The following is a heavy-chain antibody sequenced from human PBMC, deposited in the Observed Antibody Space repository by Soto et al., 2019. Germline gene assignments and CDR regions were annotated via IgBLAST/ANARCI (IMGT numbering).Heavy chain of an antibody. V-gene: IGHV3-23*01. D-gene: IGHD6-6*01. CDR3: ATVHSTSRSFDY. CDR2: TGYSRLTT. Sequence: GGSPRLSCAASGLNFSILAMSWVRRAPGKGLEWVSTTGYSRLTTYYADSVKGRFTVSRDNSKNTLDLQMSSLRAEDTAVYYCATVHSTSRSFDYWGQGTLVTVSS. CDR1: GLNFSILA. J-gene: IGHJ4*02.